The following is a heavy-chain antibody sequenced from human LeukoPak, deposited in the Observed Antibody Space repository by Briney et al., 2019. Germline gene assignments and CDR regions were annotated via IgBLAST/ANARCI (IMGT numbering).Heavy chain of an antibody. CDR2: INAGNGNT. CDR3: ARDPDSSNWFDP. V-gene: IGHV1-3*01. Sequence: ASVKVSCKASGYTFTSYGISWVRQAPGQRLEWMGWINAGNGNTKYSQKFQGRVTITRDTSASTAYMELSSLRSEDTAVYYCARDPDSSNWFDPWGQGTLVTVSS. J-gene: IGHJ5*02. CDR1: GYTFTSYG.